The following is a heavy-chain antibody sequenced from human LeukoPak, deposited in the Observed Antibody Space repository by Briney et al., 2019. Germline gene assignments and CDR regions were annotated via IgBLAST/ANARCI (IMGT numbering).Heavy chain of an antibody. J-gene: IGHJ4*02. CDR2: IIPIFGTA. Sequence: SVKVSCKASGGTFTSYAITWVRQAPGQGLEWMGRIIPIFGTANYAQKFQGRVTITTDESTSTAYMELSTLRSDDTAVYYCARERPPGDSSNWFLEGYFDIWGQGTLVTVCS. D-gene: IGHD6-13*01. CDR3: ARERPPGDSSNWFLEGYFDI. CDR1: GGTFTSYA. V-gene: IGHV1-69*05.